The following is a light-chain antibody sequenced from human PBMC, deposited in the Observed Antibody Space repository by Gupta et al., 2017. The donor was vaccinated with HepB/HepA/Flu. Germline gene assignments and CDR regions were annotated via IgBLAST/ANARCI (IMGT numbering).Light chain of an antibody. CDR2: YDE. V-gene: IGLV1-36*01. J-gene: IGLJ3*02. CDR1: WSNIGDNT. Sequence: QSVVTQPPSVSEAPRQRVTISCSGSWSNIGDNTVNWYQQLPGKAPKLLSDYDELLPSAVSARCVGSKSGTSAYPTISGLPSEDEAYDYCAEWDDSLNGRVCGGGTKLTV. CDR3: AEWDDSLNGRV.